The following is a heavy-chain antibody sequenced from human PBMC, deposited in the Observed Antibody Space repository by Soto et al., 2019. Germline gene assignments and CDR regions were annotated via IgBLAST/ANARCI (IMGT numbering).Heavy chain of an antibody. CDR1: SGSISSSNW. CDR3: AMGELGSATVSAFDI. CDR2: IYHSGST. V-gene: IGHV4-4*02. Sequence: QVQLQESGPGLVKPSGTLSLTCAVSSGSISSSNWWSWVRQPPGKGLEWIGEIYHSGSTNYTPPLKSQVTISVDKSKNQVSLKLSSVTAADTAVYSCAMGELGSATVSAFDIWGQGTMVTVSS. D-gene: IGHD1-26*01. J-gene: IGHJ3*02.